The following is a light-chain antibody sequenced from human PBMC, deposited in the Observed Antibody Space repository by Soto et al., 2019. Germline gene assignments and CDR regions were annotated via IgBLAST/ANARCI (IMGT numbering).Light chain of an antibody. J-gene: IGLJ2*01. CDR2: DVS. V-gene: IGLV2-11*01. CDR1: SSDVGSYNY. Sequence: QSALTQPRSVSGSPGQSVTISCTRTSSDVGSYNYISWYQQHPGKAPKIIMYDSDVSQRPSGAPDRFSGSKSGNTASLTISGLQAEDEADYYCCSYADTSVVFGGGTKLTVL. CDR3: CSYADTSVV.